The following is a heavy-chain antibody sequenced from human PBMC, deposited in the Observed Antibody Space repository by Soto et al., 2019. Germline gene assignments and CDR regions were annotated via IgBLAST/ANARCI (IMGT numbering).Heavy chain of an antibody. Sequence: QVQLEESGPGLVKPSETLSLTCTVSGGSISSHYWSWVRQAPGKGLEWIGCIYYWGNTFYNPSLKSRGTISVDTSNNQFSLKLDSVTPADTAVYYCARDGREASGIDVWGQGTAVTVSS. CDR1: GGSISSHY. V-gene: IGHV4-59*11. CDR3: ARDGREASGIDV. J-gene: IGHJ6*02. CDR2: IYYWGNT. D-gene: IGHD1-26*01.